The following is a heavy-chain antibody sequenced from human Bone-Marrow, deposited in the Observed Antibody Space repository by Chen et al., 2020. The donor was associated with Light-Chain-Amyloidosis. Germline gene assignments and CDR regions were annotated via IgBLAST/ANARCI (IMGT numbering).Heavy chain of an antibody. CDR1: GQIFTNYG. J-gene: IGHJ4*02. V-gene: IGHV1-18*04. CDR3: ARYFYGSGSLWFFDY. D-gene: IGHD3-10*01. CDR2: ISLFNGNT. Sequence: QVQVMQSGPELKKPGASVRLSCTASGQIFTNYGVTWVRQAPGQGLEWMGWISLFNGNTTYPQKFQGRVTMTTDTSTNTGSMGLRSLTSDDTAVYYCARYFYGSGSLWFFDYWGQGTLVTVSS.